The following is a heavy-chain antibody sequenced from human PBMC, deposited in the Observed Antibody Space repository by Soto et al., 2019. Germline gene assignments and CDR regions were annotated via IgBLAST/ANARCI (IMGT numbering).Heavy chain of an antibody. CDR3: ARARIQLWSYYYYGMDV. CDR2: ISSSSSTI. Sequence: SGGSLRLSCAASGLTFSSYSMNWVRQAPGKGLEWVSYISSSSSTIYYADSVKGRFTISRDNAKNSLYLQMNSLRDEDTAVYYCARARIQLWSYYYYGMDVWGQGTTVTVS. J-gene: IGHJ6*02. D-gene: IGHD5-18*01. V-gene: IGHV3-48*02. CDR1: GLTFSSYS.